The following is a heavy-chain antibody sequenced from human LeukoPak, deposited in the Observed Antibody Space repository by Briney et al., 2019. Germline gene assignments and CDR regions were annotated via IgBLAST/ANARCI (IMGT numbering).Heavy chain of an antibody. J-gene: IGHJ6*02. Sequence: GGSLRLSCAASGFTFSSNYMSWVRQAPGKGLEWVSVIYSGGSTYYTDTVKGRFTISRDNSKNTLYLQMSSLRVEDTAVYYCARIGYCSRTSCHTGYYYGMDVWGQGTTVTVSS. CDR1: GFTFSSNY. V-gene: IGHV3-53*01. CDR3: ARIGYCSRTSCHTGYYYGMDV. CDR2: IYSGGST. D-gene: IGHD2-2*02.